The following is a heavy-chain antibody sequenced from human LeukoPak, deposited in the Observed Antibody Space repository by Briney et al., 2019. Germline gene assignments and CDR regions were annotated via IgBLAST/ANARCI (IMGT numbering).Heavy chain of an antibody. V-gene: IGHV3-21*04. CDR2: ISSSSSYI. CDR1: GFTFSSYS. J-gene: IGHJ4*02. CDR3: AKDMSRTLGYFDY. D-gene: IGHD2-2*01. Sequence: GGSLRLSCAASGFTFSSYSMNWVRQAPGKGLEWVSSISSSSSYIYYADSVKGRSTISRDNAKNSLYLQMNSLRAEDMALYYCAKDMSRTLGYFDYWGQGTLVTVSS.